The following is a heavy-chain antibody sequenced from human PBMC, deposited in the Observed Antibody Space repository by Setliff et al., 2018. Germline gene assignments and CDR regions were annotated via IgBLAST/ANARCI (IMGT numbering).Heavy chain of an antibody. Sequence: SETLSLTCTVSGGSIGSHSWSWIRQPPGKGLEWMAYVYYTGTTIYNPSLKSRVTISTDTSKNQFSLKLNSVTAADTAVYYCAREVQGFDPWGQGTLVTVSS. CDR2: VYYTGTT. CDR3: AREVQGFDP. V-gene: IGHV4-59*11. CDR1: GGSIGSHS. J-gene: IGHJ5*02.